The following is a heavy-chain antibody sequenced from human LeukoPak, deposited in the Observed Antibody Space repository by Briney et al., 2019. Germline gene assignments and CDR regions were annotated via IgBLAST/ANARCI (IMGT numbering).Heavy chain of an antibody. CDR3: AREDISVPGSYYYYYGMDV. Sequence: SETLSLTCTVSGGSISSGSYYWSWIRQPAGKGLEWIGRIYTSGSTNYSPSLKSRVTISVDTSKNQFSLKLSSVTAADTAVYYCAREDISVPGSYYYYYGMDVWGQGTMVTVSS. D-gene: IGHD3-22*01. CDR2: IYTSGST. CDR1: GGSISSGSYY. V-gene: IGHV4-61*02. J-gene: IGHJ6*02.